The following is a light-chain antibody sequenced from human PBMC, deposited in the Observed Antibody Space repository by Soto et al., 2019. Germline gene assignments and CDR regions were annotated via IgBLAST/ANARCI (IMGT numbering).Light chain of an antibody. CDR1: SSDVGSYNY. CDR2: GVS. CDR3: SSYTTSSSYV. J-gene: IGLJ1*01. Sequence: QSALTRPASVSGSPGQSITISCTGTSSDVGSYNYVSWYQQHPGKAPKVMIYGVSNRPSGVSNRFSGSKSGNTASLTISGLQAEDEADYYCSSYTTSSSYVFGTGTKVTVL. V-gene: IGLV2-14*03.